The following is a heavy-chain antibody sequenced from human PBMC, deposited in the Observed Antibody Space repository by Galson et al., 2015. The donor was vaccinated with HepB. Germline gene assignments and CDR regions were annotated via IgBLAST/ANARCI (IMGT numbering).Heavy chain of an antibody. D-gene: IGHD3-22*01. V-gene: IGHV3-7*01. CDR1: GFTFSRYW. J-gene: IGHJ4*02. CDR2: MKEDGNEK. Sequence: SLRLSCAASGFTFSRYWMSWVRQAPGKGLEWVANMKEDGNEKYYVESARGRFTVSRDNAKNSFYLEMNSLRAEDTAVYFCARDDSTGYRYFDSWGQGTLVTVSS. CDR3: ARDDSTGYRYFDS.